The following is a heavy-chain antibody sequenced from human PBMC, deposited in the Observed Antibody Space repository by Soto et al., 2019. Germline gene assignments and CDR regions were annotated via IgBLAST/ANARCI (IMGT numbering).Heavy chain of an antibody. Sequence: EVQLLESGGGLVQPGGSLRLSCAASGFNFNNYAMSWVRQTPAKGLEWVSAISGSGGSTYFADAVKGHFTISRDNSHNTVYLQMTSLRAEDTAVYYCAEGPLKEVDYYTYDMDVWGPGTAVTVSS. J-gene: IGHJ6*02. V-gene: IGHV3-23*01. CDR1: GFNFNNYA. CDR2: ISGSGGST. CDR3: AEGPLKEVDYYTYDMDV.